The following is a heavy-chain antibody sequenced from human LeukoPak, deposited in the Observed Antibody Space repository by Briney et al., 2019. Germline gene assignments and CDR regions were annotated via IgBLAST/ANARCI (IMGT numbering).Heavy chain of an antibody. V-gene: IGHV3-23*01. D-gene: IGHD2-2*01. J-gene: IGHJ5*02. CDR1: GFTFSSYA. CDR2: ISGSGGST. Sequence: PGGSLRLSCAASGFTFSSYAMSWVRQAPGKGLEWVSAISGSGGSTYYADSVKGRFTISRDNSENTLYLQMNSLRAEDTAVYYCARLPAAINGYFDPWGQGTLVTVSS. CDR3: ARLPAAINGYFDP.